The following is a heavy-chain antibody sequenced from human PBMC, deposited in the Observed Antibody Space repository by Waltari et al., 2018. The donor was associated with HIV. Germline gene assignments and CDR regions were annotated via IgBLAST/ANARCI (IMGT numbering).Heavy chain of an antibody. CDR2: IIPIRGIA. J-gene: IGHJ5*02. Sequence: QVQLVQSGAEVKKPGSSVKVSCKASGGTFSSYAISWVRQAPGQGLEWMGRIIPIRGIANYAQKFQGRVIITADKSTSTAYMELSSLRSEDTAVYYCARDADDIVVVVAARGDWFDPWGQGTLVTVSS. V-gene: IGHV1-69*04. CDR1: GGTFSSYA. CDR3: ARDADDIVVVVAARGDWFDP. D-gene: IGHD2-15*01.